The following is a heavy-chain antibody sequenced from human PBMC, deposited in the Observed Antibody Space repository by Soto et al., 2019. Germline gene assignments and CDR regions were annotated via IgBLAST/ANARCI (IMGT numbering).Heavy chain of an antibody. Sequence: GESLKISCKVSGYSFTSYWIGWVRQMPGKGLEWMGIIYPGDSDTRYSPSFQGQVTIPADKSISTAYLQWSSLKASDTAMYYCARTSVNYYYYYGMDVWGQGTTVTVSS. CDR2: IYPGDSDT. J-gene: IGHJ6*02. V-gene: IGHV5-51*01. CDR1: GYSFTSYW. D-gene: IGHD4-4*01. CDR3: ARTSVNYYYYYGMDV.